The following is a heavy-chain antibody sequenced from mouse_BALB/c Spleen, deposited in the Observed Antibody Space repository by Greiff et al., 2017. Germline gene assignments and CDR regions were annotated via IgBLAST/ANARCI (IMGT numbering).Heavy chain of an antibody. CDR1: AFNIKDTY. D-gene: IGHD2-4*01. V-gene: IGHV14-3*02. J-gene: IGHJ3*01. Sequence: AQLKESGAALVKPGASVQLSCTAPAFNIKDTYMYWVKQRPEQGLEWIGRIDPANGNTKYDPKFQGKATITADTSSNTAYLQLSSLTSEDTAVYYCARNDCDEICGFAYWGRGTLVRVSA. CDR2: IDPANGNT. CDR3: ARNDCDEICGFAY.